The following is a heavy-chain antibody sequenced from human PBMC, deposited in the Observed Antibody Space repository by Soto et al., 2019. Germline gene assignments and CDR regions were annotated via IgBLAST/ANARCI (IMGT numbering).Heavy chain of an antibody. Sequence: QPGGSLRLSCAASGFTFSSYGMHWVRQAPGKGLEWVAVIWYDGSNKYYADSVKGRFTISRDNSKNTLYLQMNSLRAEDTAVYYCARDGLVVYFDYWGQGTLVTVSS. CDR1: GFTFSSYG. J-gene: IGHJ4*02. CDR3: ARDGLVVYFDY. V-gene: IGHV3-33*01. CDR2: IWYDGSNK. D-gene: IGHD2-21*01.